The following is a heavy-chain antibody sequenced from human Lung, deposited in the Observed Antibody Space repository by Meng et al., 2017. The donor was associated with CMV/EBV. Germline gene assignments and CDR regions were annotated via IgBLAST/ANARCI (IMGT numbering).Heavy chain of an antibody. CDR2: IHPHRGDT. Sequence: SXXVSCKASGYTFTAHYFHWVRQAPGQGLEWMGWIHPHRGDTNYAQQFQGRVTLTRDTSINTGYMELTRLTSDDTAVYYCARDNNWGPDYWGQGTRVTCSS. D-gene: IGHD7-27*01. V-gene: IGHV1-2*02. J-gene: IGHJ4*02. CDR3: ARDNNWGPDY. CDR1: GYTFTAHY.